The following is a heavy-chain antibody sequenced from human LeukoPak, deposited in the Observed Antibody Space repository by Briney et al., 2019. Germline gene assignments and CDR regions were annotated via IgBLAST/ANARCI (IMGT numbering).Heavy chain of an antibody. Sequence: PGGSLRLSCAASGFTFSSYWMNWVRQAPGKGLEWVANIKQDGSEKHYVDSVKGRFTISRDNTENSLYLQMNSLRAEDTAVYFCARGAYGGRGYYYGVDVWGKGTTVTVSS. V-gene: IGHV3-7*03. CDR1: GFTFSSYW. CDR2: IKQDGSEK. D-gene: IGHD4-23*01. J-gene: IGHJ6*04. CDR3: ARGAYGGRGYYYGVDV.